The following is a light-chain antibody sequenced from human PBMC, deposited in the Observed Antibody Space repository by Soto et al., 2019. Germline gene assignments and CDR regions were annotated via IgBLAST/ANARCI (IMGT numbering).Light chain of an antibody. CDR2: GAS. CDR1: QSVSSN. V-gene: IGKV3D-15*01. J-gene: IGKJ4*01. CDR3: QQYNNWPLT. Sequence: TLSVSPGERATLSCRASQSVSSNLAWYQQKPGQAPRLLIYGASTRATGIPARFSGSGSGTEFTLTISSLQSEDFAVYYCQQYNNWPLTFGGGTKVDIK.